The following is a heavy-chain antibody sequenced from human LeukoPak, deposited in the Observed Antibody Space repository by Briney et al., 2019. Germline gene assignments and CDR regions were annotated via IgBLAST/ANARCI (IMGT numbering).Heavy chain of an antibody. CDR1: GYTLTELS. CDR2: FDPEDGET. Sequence: ASVKVSCKVSGYTLTELSMHWVRQAPGKGLEWMGGFDPEDGETIYAQRFQGRVTMTGDTSTDTAYMELSSLRSEDTAVYYCATHSGSYSGDYFDYWGQGTLVTVSS. CDR3: ATHSGSYSGDYFDY. V-gene: IGHV1-24*01. D-gene: IGHD1-26*01. J-gene: IGHJ4*02.